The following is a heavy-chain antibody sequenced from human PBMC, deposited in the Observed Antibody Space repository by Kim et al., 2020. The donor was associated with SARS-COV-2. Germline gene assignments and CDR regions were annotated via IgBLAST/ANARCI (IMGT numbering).Heavy chain of an antibody. D-gene: IGHD3-22*01. CDR2: T. V-gene: IGHV4-39*01. Sequence: TYYNPSLKSRVTISVDTSKNQFSLKLSSVTAADTAVYYCARHSHYDSGDYWGQGTLVTVSS. CDR3: ARHSHYDSGDY. J-gene: IGHJ4*02.